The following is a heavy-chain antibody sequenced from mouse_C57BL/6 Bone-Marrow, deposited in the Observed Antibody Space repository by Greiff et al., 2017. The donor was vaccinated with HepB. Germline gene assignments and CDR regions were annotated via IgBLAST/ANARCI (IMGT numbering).Heavy chain of an antibody. CDR2: IRLKSDNYAT. D-gene: IGHD2-5*01. CDR1: GFTFSNYW. CDR3: TVGMSNYYFYY. V-gene: IGHV6-3*01. J-gene: IGHJ2*01. Sequence: EVKLQESGGGLVQPGGSMKLSCVASGFTFSNYWMNWVRQSPEKGLEWVAQIRLKSDNYATHYAESVKGRFTISRDDSKSSVYLQMNNLRAEDTGIYYCTVGMSNYYFYYWGQGTTLTVSS.